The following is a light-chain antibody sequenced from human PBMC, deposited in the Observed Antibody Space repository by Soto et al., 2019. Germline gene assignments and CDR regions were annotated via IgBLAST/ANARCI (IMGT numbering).Light chain of an antibody. V-gene: IGKV3D-15*03. CDR3: KQYSKWHPIP. CDR2: DAS. Sequence: QSVVAVSVSARERATLSCRVSHSARRNLAWYQQKPGQDPRTLIYDASNRATGIAGRFSGSGSGTEFILTISILLSEDYGVYYCKQYSKWHPIPFGQGTRLDI. J-gene: IGKJ5*01. CDR1: HSARRN.